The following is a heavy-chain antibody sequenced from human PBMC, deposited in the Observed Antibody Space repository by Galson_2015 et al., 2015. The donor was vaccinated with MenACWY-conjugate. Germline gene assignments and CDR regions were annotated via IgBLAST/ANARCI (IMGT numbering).Heavy chain of an antibody. J-gene: IGHJ4*02. Sequence: SETLSLTCVVSGGSISNYNWWNWVRQSPGKGLEWIGEIFHNGSANYNPSLGSRVTISVDKSKNQFSLMLTSVTAADTAVYYCARDHSQYNYFDYWGQGILVTVSS. V-gene: IGHV4/OR15-8*01. CDR2: IFHNGSA. CDR1: GGSISNYNW. D-gene: IGHD4-11*01. CDR3: ARDHSQYNYFDY.